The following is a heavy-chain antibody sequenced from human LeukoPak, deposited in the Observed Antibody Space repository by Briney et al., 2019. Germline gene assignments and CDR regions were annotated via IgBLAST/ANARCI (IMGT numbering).Heavy chain of an antibody. V-gene: IGHV4-59*01. CDR1: GVSISSSS. D-gene: IGHD6-6*01. J-gene: IGHJ2*01. Sequence: SETLSLTCSVSGVSISSSSWNWIRQPPGKGLEWIGCIHYSGTTNYNPSLKSRVTVSVDTSKNQFSLKLTSVTAADTAVYYCARGVKIEYSSSSRNWYLDLWGRGTLVTVSS. CDR2: IHYSGTT. CDR3: ARGVKIEYSSSSRNWYLDL.